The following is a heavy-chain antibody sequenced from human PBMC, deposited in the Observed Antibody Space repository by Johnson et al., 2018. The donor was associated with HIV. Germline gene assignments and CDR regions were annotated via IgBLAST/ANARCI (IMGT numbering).Heavy chain of an antibody. V-gene: IGHV3-30*02. CDR3: AKDIGGLQWGAFDI. Sequence: QVQLVESGGGVVQPGGSLRLSCAASGFTFSSYGMHWVRQAPGKGLEWVAFIRYDGSNKYYADSVKGRFTISRDNSKNTLYLQMNSLRAEDTALYYCAKDIGGLQWGAFDIWGQGTMVTVSS. J-gene: IGHJ3*02. D-gene: IGHD1-26*01. CDR2: IRYDGSNK. CDR1: GFTFSSYG.